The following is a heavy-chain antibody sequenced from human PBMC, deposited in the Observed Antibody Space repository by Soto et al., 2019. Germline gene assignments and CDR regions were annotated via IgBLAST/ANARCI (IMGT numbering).Heavy chain of an antibody. Sequence: EVQLVESGGGLVQPGGSLRLSCAASGFTFSSYEMNWVRQTPGKWLEWVSHISSSGRTIYYADSVKGRFTIARDNTENSRYLRMNSLRVEDTAVYYCARNYYDSSALIFDYWGQGTLVTVSS. J-gene: IGHJ4*01. CDR3: ARNYYDSSALIFDY. V-gene: IGHV3-48*03. CDR2: ISSSGRTI. D-gene: IGHD3-22*01. CDR1: GFTFSSYE.